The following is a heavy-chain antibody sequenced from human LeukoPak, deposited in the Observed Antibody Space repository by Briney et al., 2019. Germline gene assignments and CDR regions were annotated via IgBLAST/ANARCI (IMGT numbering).Heavy chain of an antibody. CDR2: INPNSGINPNSGGT. D-gene: IGHD3-22*01. V-gene: IGHV1-2*02. CDR1: GYTFTGYY. J-gene: IGHJ4*02. CDR3: ARDSRLDDSGYQTYFDY. Sequence: ASVKVSCKASGYTFTGYYMHWVRQAPGQGLEWMGWINPNSGINPNSGGTNYAQKLQGRVTMTTDTSTSTAYMELRSLRPDDTAVYYCARDSRLDDSGYQTYFDYWGQGTLVTVSS.